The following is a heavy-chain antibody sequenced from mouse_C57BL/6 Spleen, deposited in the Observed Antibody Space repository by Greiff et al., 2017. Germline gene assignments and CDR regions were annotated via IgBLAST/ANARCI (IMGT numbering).Heavy chain of an antibody. J-gene: IGHJ4*01. V-gene: IGHV5-16*01. D-gene: IGHD1-1*01. Sequence: EVQLVESEGGLVQPGSSMKLSCTASGFTFSDYYMAWVRQVPEKGLEWVANINYDGSSTYYLDSLKSRFIISRDNAKNILYLQMSSLKSEDTATDYCARDRDYGSSHYAMDYWGQGTSVTVSS. CDR1: GFTFSDYY. CDR3: ARDRDYGSSHYAMDY. CDR2: INYDGSST.